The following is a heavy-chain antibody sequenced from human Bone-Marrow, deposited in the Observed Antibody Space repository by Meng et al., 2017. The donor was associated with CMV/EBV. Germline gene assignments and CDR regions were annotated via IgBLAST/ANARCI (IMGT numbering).Heavy chain of an antibody. D-gene: IGHD7-27*01. V-gene: IGHV1-46*01. CDR3: AKLGGTGGGAMDV. J-gene: IGHJ6*02. Sequence: ASVKVSCKASGYTFTSYYMHWVRQAPGQGLEWMGIINPSGGSTTYAQKFQGRVTMTRDTSTSTVYMELSSLRFEATAAYYCAKLGGTGGGAMDVWGQGTTVTVSS. CDR1: GYTFTSYY. CDR2: INPSGGST.